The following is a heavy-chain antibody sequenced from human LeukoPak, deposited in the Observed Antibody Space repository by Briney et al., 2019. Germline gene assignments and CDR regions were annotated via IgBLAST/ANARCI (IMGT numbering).Heavy chain of an antibody. V-gene: IGHV3-21*06. CDR1: GFTFSSYT. D-gene: IGHD3-10*01. CDR2: ISSKSIYI. J-gene: IGHJ1*01. CDR3: ARGLDDYGSGSYSGD. Sequence: GVSLRLSCSASGFTFSSYTMNWVRQAPGKGLEWVSSISSKSIYIFYADSAKGRFTISRDNAKNTVYLQMNRLRAEDTAVYYCARGLDDYGSGSYSGDWGQGTLVTVSS.